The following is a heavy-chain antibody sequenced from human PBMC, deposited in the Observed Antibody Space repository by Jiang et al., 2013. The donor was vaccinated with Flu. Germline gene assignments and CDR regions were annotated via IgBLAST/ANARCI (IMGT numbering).Heavy chain of an antibody. CDR1: GFSLTTSGVG. CDR2: LYWDDEK. Sequence: KPTQTLTLTCTFSGFSLTTSGVGVGWIRQPPGKALEWLALLYWDDEKRYSPSLRSRLTITKDTSKNQVVLTMTNMDPVDTATYYCAHRRGRIVDAGSDFDFWGQGTLVTVSS. V-gene: IGHV2-5*02. CDR3: AHRRGRIVDAGSDFDF. J-gene: IGHJ4*02. D-gene: IGHD6-13*01.